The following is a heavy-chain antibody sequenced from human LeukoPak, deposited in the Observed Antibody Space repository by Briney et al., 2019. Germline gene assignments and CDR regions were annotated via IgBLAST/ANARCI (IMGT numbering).Heavy chain of an antibody. V-gene: IGHV3-64D*06. CDR2: ITSSGADT. CDR1: GFSFSTYA. J-gene: IGHJ4*02. D-gene: IGHD6-19*01. Sequence: GGSLRLSCSASGFSFSTYAVHCVRQAPGKGLEYVSGITSSGADTYYADSVKGRFTSSRDNSRNTLYLQMSSLRAEDTAIYYCVKDGSVARLLWYFDSWGEGTLVTVPT. CDR3: VKDGSVARLLWYFDS.